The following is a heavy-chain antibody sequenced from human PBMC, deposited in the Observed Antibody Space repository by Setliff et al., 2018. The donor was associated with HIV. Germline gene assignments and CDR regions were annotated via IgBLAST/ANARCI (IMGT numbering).Heavy chain of an antibody. J-gene: IGHJ4*02. Sequence: SETLSLTCTVSGGSISSSSYYWGWIRQPPGKGLEWIAEINHSGSTKYNPSLKSRVTISLDTSNRQFSLKLDSVTAADTAVYYCARGLRDSSGYYVVPFDYWGQGTLVTVSS. CDR1: GGSISSSSYY. V-gene: IGHV4-39*07. CDR2: INHSGST. CDR3: ARGLRDSSGYYVVPFDY. D-gene: IGHD3-22*01.